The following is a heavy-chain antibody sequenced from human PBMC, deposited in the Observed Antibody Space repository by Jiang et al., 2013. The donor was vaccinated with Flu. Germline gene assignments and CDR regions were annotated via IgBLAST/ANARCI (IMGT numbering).Heavy chain of an antibody. Sequence: GSGLVKPSQTLSLTCTVSGGSISSGSYYWSWIRQPAGKGLEWIGRIYTSGSTNYNPSLKSRVTISVDTSKNQFSLKLSSVTAADTAVYYCARGGDIVVVPAENDAFDIWGQGTMVTVSS. D-gene: IGHD2-2*01. CDR1: GGSISSGSYY. CDR3: ARGGDIVVVPAENDAFDI. V-gene: IGHV4-61*02. J-gene: IGHJ3*02. CDR2: IYTSGST.